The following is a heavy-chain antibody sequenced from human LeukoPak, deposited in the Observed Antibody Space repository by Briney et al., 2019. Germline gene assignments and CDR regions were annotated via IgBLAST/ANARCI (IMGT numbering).Heavy chain of an antibody. D-gene: IGHD2-21*02. J-gene: IGHJ4*02. Sequence: GGSLRLSCAASGLTFSSYAMSWVRQAPGKGLEWVSAIGGSGGSTYYADSVKGRFTISRDNSKNTLYLQMNSLRAEDTAVYYCAKGERAYCGGDCYYDYWGQGTLVTVSS. CDR1: GLTFSSYA. V-gene: IGHV3-23*01. CDR3: AKGERAYCGGDCYYDY. CDR2: IGGSGGST.